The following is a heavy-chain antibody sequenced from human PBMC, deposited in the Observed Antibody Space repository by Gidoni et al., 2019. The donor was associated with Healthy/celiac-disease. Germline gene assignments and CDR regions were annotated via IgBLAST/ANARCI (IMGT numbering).Heavy chain of an antibody. Sequence: RMGVSWIRQPPGKALEWLAHIFSNDEKSYSTSLKSRLTISKDTSKSQVVLTMTNMDPVDTATYYCARNLKYPMEWLLYGDYFDYWGQGTLVTVSS. V-gene: IGHV2-26*01. J-gene: IGHJ4*02. CDR1: RMG. D-gene: IGHD3-3*01. CDR2: IFSNDEK. CDR3: ARNLKYPMEWLLYGDYFDY.